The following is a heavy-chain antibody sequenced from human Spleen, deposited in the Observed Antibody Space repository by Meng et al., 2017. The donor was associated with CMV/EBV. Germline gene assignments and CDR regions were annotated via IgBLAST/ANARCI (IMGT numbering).Heavy chain of an antibody. CDR3: ARDSEATDY. Sequence: QVQLVQSGFELKRAGASVRISCKASGYTFTTYGMNWVRQAPGQGLEWMGWINTNTGKPTYAQGLTGRFVFSLDTSVSTAYLQISSLKAEDTAVYYCARDSEATDYWGQGTLVTVSS. V-gene: IGHV7-4-1*02. J-gene: IGHJ4*02. CDR2: INTNTGKP. CDR1: GYTFTTYG.